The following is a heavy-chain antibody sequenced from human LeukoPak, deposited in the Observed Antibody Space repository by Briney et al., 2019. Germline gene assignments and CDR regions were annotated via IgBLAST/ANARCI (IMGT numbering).Heavy chain of an antibody. CDR1: GGSISSYY. J-gene: IGHJ4*02. Sequence: PSETLSLTCTVSGGSISSYYWSWVRQAPGKGLEWVSATSSSDAGTYHADSVRGRFTISRDNSKNTLYLQMNSLKTEDTAVYYCTTDWSSFGSSGYYGPPDYWGQGTLVTVSS. CDR3: TTDWSSFGSSGYYGPPDY. CDR2: TSSSDAGT. D-gene: IGHD3-22*01. V-gene: IGHV3-23*01.